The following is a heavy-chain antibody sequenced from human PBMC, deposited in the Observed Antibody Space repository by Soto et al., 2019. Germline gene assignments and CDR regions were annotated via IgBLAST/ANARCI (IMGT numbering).Heavy chain of an antibody. CDR1: GGSISSYY. V-gene: IGHV4-59*08. J-gene: IGHJ3*02. Sequence: SETLSLTCTVSGGSISSYYWSWIRQPPGKGLEWIGYIYYSGSTNYNPSLKSRVTISVDTSKNQFSLKLSSVTAADTAVYYCARLGRNDAFDIWGQGTMVTVSS. CDR3: ARLGRNDAFDI. CDR2: IYYSGST.